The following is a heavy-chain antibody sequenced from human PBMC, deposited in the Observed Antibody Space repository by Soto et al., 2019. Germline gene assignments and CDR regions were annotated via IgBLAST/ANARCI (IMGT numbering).Heavy chain of an antibody. V-gene: IGHV1-69*01. D-gene: IGHD2-21*02. CDR2: IIPIFGTA. J-gene: IGHJ4*02. Sequence: QVQLVQSGAEVKKPGSSVKVSCKASGGTFSSYAISWVRQAPGQGLEWMGGIIPIFGTANYAQKFQGRVTITADESTSTAYMELSSLRSEDTAVYYCALGGGETAYCGGDCSYRFDYWGQGTLVTVSS. CDR3: ALGGGETAYCGGDCSYRFDY. CDR1: GGTFSSYA.